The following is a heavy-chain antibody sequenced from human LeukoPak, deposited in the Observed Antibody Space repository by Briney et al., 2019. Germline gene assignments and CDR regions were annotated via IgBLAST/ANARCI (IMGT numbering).Heavy chain of an antibody. CDR2: IYYSGST. J-gene: IGHJ6*02. Sequence: SETLSLTCTVSGGSISSGGYYWSWIRQHPGKGLEWIGYIYYSGSTYYNPSLKSRVTISVDTSKNQFSLKLSSVTAADTAVYYCARGPDYYDSSGQPYYYYGMDVWGQGTTVTVSS. D-gene: IGHD3-22*01. CDR3: ARGPDYYDSSGQPYYYYGMDV. CDR1: GGSISSGGYY. V-gene: IGHV4-31*03.